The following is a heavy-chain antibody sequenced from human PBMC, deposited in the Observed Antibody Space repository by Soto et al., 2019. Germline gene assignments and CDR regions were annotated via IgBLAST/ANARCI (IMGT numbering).Heavy chain of an antibody. V-gene: IGHV3-23*04. CDR3: AKCVVQWPAFDI. J-gene: IGHJ3*02. CDR1: GFTFSSYA. Sequence: VQLVESGGGVVQPGRSLRLSCAASGFTFSSYAMHWVRQAPGKGLEWVSAISGSGGSTYYADSVKGRFTISRDNSKNTLYLQMNSLRAEDTAVYYCAKCVVQWPAFDIWGQGTMVTVSS. D-gene: IGHD6-19*01. CDR2: ISGSGGST.